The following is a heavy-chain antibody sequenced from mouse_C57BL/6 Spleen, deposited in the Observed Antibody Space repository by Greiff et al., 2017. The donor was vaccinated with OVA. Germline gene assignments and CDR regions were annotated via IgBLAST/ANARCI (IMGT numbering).Heavy chain of an antibody. V-gene: IGHV2-9-1*01. Sequence: VKLVESGPGLVAPSQSLSITCTVSGFSLTSYAISWVRQPPGKGLEWLGVIWTGGGTNYNSALKYRLSISKDNSKSQVFLKMIRLQTEDTARYYGARNPCATDWYFDVWGTGTTVTVAS. CDR2: IWTGGGT. J-gene: IGHJ1*03. CDR3: ARNPCATDWYFDV. D-gene: IGHD1-1*01. CDR1: GFSLTSYA.